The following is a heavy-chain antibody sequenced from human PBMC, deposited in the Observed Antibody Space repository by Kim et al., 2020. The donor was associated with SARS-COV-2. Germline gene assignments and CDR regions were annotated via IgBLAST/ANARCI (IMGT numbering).Heavy chain of an antibody. CDR2: IYYSGST. V-gene: IGHV4-39*01. J-gene: IGHJ5*02. CDR1: GGSISSSSYY. CDR3: ARLGVVVHSYPYNWFDP. Sequence: SETLSLTCTVSGGSISSSSYYWGWIRQPPGKGLEWIGSIYYSGSTYYNPSLKCRVTISVDTSKNQFTLKLSSVTAADTAVYYCARLGVVVHSYPYNWFDPWGQGTLVTVSS. D-gene: IGHD2-21*01.